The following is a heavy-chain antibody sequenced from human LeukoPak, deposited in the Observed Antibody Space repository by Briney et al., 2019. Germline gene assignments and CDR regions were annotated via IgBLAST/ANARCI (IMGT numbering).Heavy chain of an antibody. CDR3: ARGLGQADAFDI. CDR1: GYTFTGYY. Sequence: ASVTVSCKTSGYTFTGYYMHWVRQAPGQGLEWMGWINPNSGCTNYAQKFQGRVTMTTDTSTSTAYMELRSLRSDDTAVHYCARGLGQADAFDIWGQGTMVTVSS. J-gene: IGHJ3*02. V-gene: IGHV1-2*02. D-gene: IGHD3-22*01. CDR2: INPNSGCT.